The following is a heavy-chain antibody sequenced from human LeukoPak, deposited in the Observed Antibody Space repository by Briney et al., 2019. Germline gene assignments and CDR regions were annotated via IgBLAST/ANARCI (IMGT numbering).Heavy chain of an antibody. CDR1: GLTVSSNY. D-gene: IGHD3-22*01. CDR2: ISGSGGST. V-gene: IGHV3-23*01. Sequence: PGGSLRLSCAASGLTVSSNYMSWVRQAPGKGLEWVSAISGSGGSTYYAGSVKGRFTISRDNSKNTLYLQMNSLRAEDTAVYYCAKFPSSGGKYYWGQGTLVTVSS. J-gene: IGHJ4*02. CDR3: AKFPSSGGKYY.